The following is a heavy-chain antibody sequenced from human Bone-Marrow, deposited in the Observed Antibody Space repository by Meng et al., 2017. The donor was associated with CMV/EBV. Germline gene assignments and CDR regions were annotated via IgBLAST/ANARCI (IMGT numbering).Heavy chain of an antibody. CDR1: GGTFSSYA. CDR3: ARLVVPAATYYYYYYGMDV. Sequence: SVKVSCKASGGTFSSYAISWVRQAPGQGLEWMGGIIPIFGTANYAQKFQGRVTITTDESTSTAYMELSSLRSEDTAVYYCARLVVPAATYYYYYYGMDVWGQGTTVTVS. D-gene: IGHD2-2*01. J-gene: IGHJ6*02. CDR2: IIPIFGTA. V-gene: IGHV1-69*05.